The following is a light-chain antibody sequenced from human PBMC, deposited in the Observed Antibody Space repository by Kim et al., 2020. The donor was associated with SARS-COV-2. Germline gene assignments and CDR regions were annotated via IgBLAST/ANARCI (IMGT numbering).Light chain of an antibody. J-gene: IGLJ3*02. CDR3: QVWDSSSDHRV. V-gene: IGLV3-21*04. Sequence: APGKPARITCGGNNIGSKSVHWYQQKRGQAPVLVIHYDRDRPSGIPERFSGSNSGNTATLTIRRVEAGDEADYYCQVWDSSSDHRVFGGGTQLTVL. CDR1: NIGSKS. CDR2: YDR.